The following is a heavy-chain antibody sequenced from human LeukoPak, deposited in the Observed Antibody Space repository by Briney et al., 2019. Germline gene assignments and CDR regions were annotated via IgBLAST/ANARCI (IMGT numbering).Heavy chain of an antibody. CDR1: GYSFTSYW. J-gene: IGHJ3*02. CDR3: ASVGTRYYYDSSGPHDDTGDAFDI. V-gene: IGHV5-51*01. CDR2: IYPGDSDT. D-gene: IGHD3-22*01. Sequence: GESLKISCKGSGYSFTSYWIGWVRQMPGKGLEWMGIIYPGDSDTRYSPSFQGQVTISADKSISTAYLQWSSLKASDTAMYYCASVGTRYYYDSSGPHDDTGDAFDIWGQGTMVTVSS.